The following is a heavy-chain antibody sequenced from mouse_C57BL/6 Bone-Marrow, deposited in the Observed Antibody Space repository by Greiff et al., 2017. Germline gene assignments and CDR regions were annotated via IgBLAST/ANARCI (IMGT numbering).Heavy chain of an antibody. Sequence: VQLQQSGAELVRPGSSVKMSCKTSGYTFTSYGINWVKQRPGQGLEWIGYIYIGNGYTKYNEKFKGKATLTSDTSSSTAYMQLSSLTSEDSATYFCATWGGFDYWGQGTTLTVSS. CDR3: ATWGGFDY. CDR1: GYTFTSYG. V-gene: IGHV1-58*01. CDR2: IYIGNGYT. J-gene: IGHJ2*01.